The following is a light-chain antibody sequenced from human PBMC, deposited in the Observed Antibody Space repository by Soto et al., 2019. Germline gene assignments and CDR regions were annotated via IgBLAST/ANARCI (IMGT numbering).Light chain of an antibody. CDR2: GVT. J-gene: IGLJ2*01. CDR3: CSYGGSYTYVV. CDR1: SSDVGGYNY. V-gene: IGLV2-11*01. Sequence: QSALTQPRSVSGSPGQSVTISCTGSSSDVGGYNYVSWYQQHPGKAPKLMIYGVTHRPSGVPDRVSGSKSGNTASLTISGLQAEDEADYYCCSYGGSYTYVVFGGGTKLTVL.